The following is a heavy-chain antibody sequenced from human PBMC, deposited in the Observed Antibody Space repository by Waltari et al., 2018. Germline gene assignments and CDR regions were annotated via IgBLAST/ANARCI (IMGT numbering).Heavy chain of an antibody. CDR3: ASLYCSEGDCSDY. CDR1: GFRFSKSA. CDR2: ISHDGTQK. D-gene: IGHD2-15*01. Sequence: LQEAGGGVVQPGRSLRISCVESGFRFSKSAMHWVRQAPGKGLAWVARISHDGTQKHYAEFVKGRFSISRDNSENTLYLQMSSLRPDDTSVYYCASLYCSEGDCSDYWGQGTLVTVSS. J-gene: IGHJ4*01. V-gene: IGHV3-30-3*02.